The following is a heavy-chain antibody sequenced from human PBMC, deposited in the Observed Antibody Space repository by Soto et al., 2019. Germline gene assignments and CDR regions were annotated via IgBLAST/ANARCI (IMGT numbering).Heavy chain of an antibody. V-gene: IGHV3-53*01. J-gene: IGHJ4*02. CDR1: GFTVSNSY. Sequence: GGSLRLSCAASGFTVSNSYMSWVRQAPGKGLEWVSAIYSGGSTYYADSVKGRFTISRDNSKNTLYLQMNSLRAEDTAVYYCAKELHTSSGWSQVIYWGQGTLVTVSS. CDR2: IYSGGST. D-gene: IGHD6-19*01. CDR3: AKELHTSSGWSQVIY.